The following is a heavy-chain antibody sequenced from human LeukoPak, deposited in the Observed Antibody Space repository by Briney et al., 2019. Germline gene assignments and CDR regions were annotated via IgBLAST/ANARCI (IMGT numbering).Heavy chain of an antibody. V-gene: IGHV3-9*01. CDR2: ISWDSYNI. CDR3: ARDAWYPRNWFDP. D-gene: IGHD6-13*01. CDR1: GFTYDDYA. Sequence: GGSLRLSCAASGFTYDDYAMFWVRQAPGKGLEWVSGISWDSYNIGYAASVKGRFTISRDNAKNSLYLQMNSLRPEHTAVYYCARDAWYPRNWFDPWGQGTLVTVSS. J-gene: IGHJ5*02.